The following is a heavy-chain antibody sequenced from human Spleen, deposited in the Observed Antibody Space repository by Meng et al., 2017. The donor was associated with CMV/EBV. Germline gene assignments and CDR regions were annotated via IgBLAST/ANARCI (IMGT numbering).Heavy chain of an antibody. CDR2: IKQDGSEK. CDR1: GFTFSSHW. CDR3: TRGAGYDYVWGSYRYTGSY. D-gene: IGHD3-16*02. V-gene: IGHV3-7*01. J-gene: IGHJ4*02. Sequence: GGSLRLSCAASGFTFSSHWMSWVRQAPGKGLEWVANIKQDGSEKNYVDSVKGRFTISRDNAKNSLFLQMNSLRAEDTSVYYCTRGAGYDYVWGSYRYTGSYWGQGTLVTVSS.